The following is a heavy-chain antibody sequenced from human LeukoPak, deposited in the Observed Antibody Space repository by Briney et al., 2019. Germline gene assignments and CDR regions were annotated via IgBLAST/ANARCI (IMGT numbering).Heavy chain of an antibody. CDR2: ISASGST. CDR3: ATDISWFDP. Sequence: SETLSLTCTVSGGSISSFYWSWIRQPPGKGLEWIGRISASGSTNYAPSLRRRVTMSVDTSTNQFSLKLSSVTAADTAVYYCATDISWFDPWGRGTLVTVSS. J-gene: IGHJ5*02. CDR1: GGSISSFY. V-gene: IGHV4-4*07.